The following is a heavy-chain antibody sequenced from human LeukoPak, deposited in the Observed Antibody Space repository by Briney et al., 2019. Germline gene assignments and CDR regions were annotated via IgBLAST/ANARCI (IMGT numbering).Heavy chain of an antibody. CDR3: AREGTAGTNLNWFDP. V-gene: IGHV4-59*01. CDR2: ISYSGST. CDR1: GGSISSYY. J-gene: IGHJ5*02. D-gene: IGHD1-1*01. Sequence: PWETLTLTCTVSGGSISSYYWSWIRQPPGKGLEWIGYISYSGSTNFNPSLKSRAAISVDTSKNQFSLKLSSVTAADTAVYYCAREGTAGTNLNWFDPWDQGTLATVTS.